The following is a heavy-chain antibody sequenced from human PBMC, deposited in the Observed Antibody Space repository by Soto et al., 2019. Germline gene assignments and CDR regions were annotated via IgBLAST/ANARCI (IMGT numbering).Heavy chain of an antibody. V-gene: IGHV1-46*01. CDR2: INPSGGST. Sequence: ASVKVSCKASGYTFTSYYMHWVRQAPGQGLEWMGIINPSGGSTSYAQKFQGRVTMTRDTSTSTAYMELSSLRSEDTAVCYCARSYYGSGSYWFYGMDVWGQGTTVTVSS. J-gene: IGHJ6*02. CDR1: GYTFTSYY. CDR3: ARSYYGSGSYWFYGMDV. D-gene: IGHD3-10*01.